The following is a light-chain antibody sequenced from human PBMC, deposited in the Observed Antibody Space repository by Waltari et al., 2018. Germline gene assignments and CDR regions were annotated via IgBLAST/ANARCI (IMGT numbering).Light chain of an antibody. CDR1: KLGDKY. CDR3: QAWDNSTVV. J-gene: IGLJ2*01. Sequence: SYVLTQPPSVSVPPGQTASIPCSGDKLGDKYASWYQQKPGQSPVLVIYQDDKRPSGIPERFSGSNSGDTATLTIGGTQATDEADYFCQAWDNSTVVFGGGTKLTVL. V-gene: IGLV3-1*01. CDR2: QDD.